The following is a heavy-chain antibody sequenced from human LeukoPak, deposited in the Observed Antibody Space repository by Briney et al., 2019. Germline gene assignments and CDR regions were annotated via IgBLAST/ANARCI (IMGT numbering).Heavy chain of an antibody. CDR3: ARVVRNYYGMDV. V-gene: IGHV4-39*01. CDR2: IFYSGST. Sequence: PSETLSLTCSVSGGSISGSIYSWGWIRQPPGKGLEWIGTIFYSGSTYYNPSLTSRVTISVDTSKNQFSLKLSSVTAADTAVYYCARVVRNYYGMDVWGQGTTVTVSS. J-gene: IGHJ6*02. D-gene: IGHD3-10*01. CDR1: GGSISGSIYS.